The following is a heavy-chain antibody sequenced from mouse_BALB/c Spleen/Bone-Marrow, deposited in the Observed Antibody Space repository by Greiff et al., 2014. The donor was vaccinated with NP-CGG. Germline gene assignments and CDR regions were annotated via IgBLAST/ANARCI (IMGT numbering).Heavy chain of an antibody. D-gene: IGHD1-1*01. CDR1: GFNIKDTY. J-gene: IGHJ3*01. V-gene: IGHV14-3*02. CDR3: ASYCYGSSLFAY. Sequence: EVMLVESGAELVKPGASVKLSCTASGFNIKDTYMHWVKQRPEQGLEWIGRIDPANGNTKYDPKFQGKATITADTSSNTAYLQLSSLTSEDTAVYYCASYCYGSSLFAYWGQGTLVTVSA. CDR2: IDPANGNT.